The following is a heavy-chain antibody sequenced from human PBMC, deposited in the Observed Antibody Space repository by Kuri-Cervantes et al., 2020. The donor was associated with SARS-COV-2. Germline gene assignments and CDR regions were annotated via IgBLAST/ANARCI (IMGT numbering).Heavy chain of an antibody. V-gene: IGHV3-23*01. CDR2: ISGSGGST. CDR1: GFTFSSYA. J-gene: IGHJ4*02. Sequence: GGSLRLSCAASGFTFSSYAMSWVRQAPGKGLEWVSAISGSGGSTYYADSVKGRFTISRDNSKNALYLQMNSLRAEDTAVYYCAKTYYDFWSGYYGLADYWGQGTLVTVSS. D-gene: IGHD3-3*01. CDR3: AKTYYDFWSGYYGLADY.